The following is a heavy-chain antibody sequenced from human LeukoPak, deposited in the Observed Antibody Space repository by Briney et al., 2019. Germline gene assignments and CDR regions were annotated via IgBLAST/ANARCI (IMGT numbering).Heavy chain of an antibody. CDR3: ARERFDGFDY. Sequence: GASVKVSCKASGYTFTSYGTSWVRQAPGQGREWMGWVNPNSGGTKYAQKFEGRVTITRDTSISTAYMELRRLTSDDTAVYYCARERFDGFDYWGQGTLVTVSS. J-gene: IGHJ4*02. D-gene: IGHD3-9*01. CDR1: GYTFTSYG. V-gene: IGHV1-2*02. CDR2: VNPNSGGT.